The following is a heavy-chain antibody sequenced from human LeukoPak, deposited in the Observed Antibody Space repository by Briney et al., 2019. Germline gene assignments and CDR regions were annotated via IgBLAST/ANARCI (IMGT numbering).Heavy chain of an antibody. J-gene: IGHJ4*02. CDR3: VQNAASYGGKGNYYFDY. V-gene: IGHV2-5*02. CDR1: GFSLSTIGVG. Sequence: SGPTLVNPTQTLTLTCTFSGFSLSTIGVGVGWIRQPPGKALEWLALIYWDDDKRYSPSLKSRLTITKDTSKNQVVLTMTNMDPVDTATYFCVQNAASYGGKGNYYFDYWGQGSLVTVSS. D-gene: IGHD4-23*01. CDR2: IYWDDDK.